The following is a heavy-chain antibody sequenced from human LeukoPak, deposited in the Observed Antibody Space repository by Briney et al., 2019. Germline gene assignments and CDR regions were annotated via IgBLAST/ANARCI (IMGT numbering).Heavy chain of an antibody. J-gene: IGHJ4*02. D-gene: IGHD1-14*01. V-gene: IGHV3-23*01. Sequence: GGCLRLSCAASGSTFSSYAMSWVRQAPRKGLEWVSATDGSGGSAYYADSVKGRFTISRDNSKNTLYLQMNSLRAEDTAVYYCAKDGPHPSAEPTNVDFWGEGTLVTVSS. CDR3: AKDGPHPSAEPTNVDF. CDR2: TDGSGGSA. CDR1: GSTFSSYA.